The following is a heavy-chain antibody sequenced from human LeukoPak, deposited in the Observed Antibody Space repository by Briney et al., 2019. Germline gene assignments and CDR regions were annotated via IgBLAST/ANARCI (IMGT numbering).Heavy chain of an antibody. CDR3: ARDVPDFWSGFDH. CDR2: ISGNDGDT. V-gene: IGHV1-18*01. D-gene: IGHD3-3*01. Sequence: ASVKVSCKASGYPFTTYGLSWVRQAPGQGLEWMGQISGNDGDTTYAQKFQGRVTMTTDTGTTTAYMELTSLTSDDTPVYYCARDVPDFWSGFDHWGQGTLVTVSP. CDR1: GYPFTTYG. J-gene: IGHJ4*02.